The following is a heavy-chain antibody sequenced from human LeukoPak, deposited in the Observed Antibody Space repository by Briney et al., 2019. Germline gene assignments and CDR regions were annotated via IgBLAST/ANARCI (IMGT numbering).Heavy chain of an antibody. CDR1: GYTFTSYG. CDR2: ISAYNGNT. J-gene: IGHJ6*03. V-gene: IGHV1-18*01. Sequence: ASVKVSCKASGYTFTSYGISWVRQAPGQGLEWMGWISAYNGNTNYAQKLQGRVTMTTDTSTSTAYMELRSLRSDDTAVYYCASVSVLRFLEWLSSLGSYYYYYMDVWGKGTTVTVSS. CDR3: ASVSVLRFLEWLSSLGSYYYYYMDV. D-gene: IGHD3-3*01.